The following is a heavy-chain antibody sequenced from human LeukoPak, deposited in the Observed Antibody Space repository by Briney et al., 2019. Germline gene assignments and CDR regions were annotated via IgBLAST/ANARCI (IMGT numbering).Heavy chain of an antibody. J-gene: IGHJ4*02. V-gene: IGHV3-7*01. D-gene: IGHD1-14*01. Sequence: GGSLRPSCAASGFTFSSYWMSWVRQAPEKGLEWVANIKQDGSEKYYVDSVKGRFTISRDNAKNSLYLQMNSLRAEDTAVYYCARAEGEGYFDYWGQGTLVTVSS. CDR2: IKQDGSEK. CDR1: GFTFSSYW. CDR3: ARAEGEGYFDY.